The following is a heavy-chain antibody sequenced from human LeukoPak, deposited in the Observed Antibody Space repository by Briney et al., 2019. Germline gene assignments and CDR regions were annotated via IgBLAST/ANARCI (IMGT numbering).Heavy chain of an antibody. D-gene: IGHD4/OR15-4a*01. V-gene: IGHV1-18*01. Sequence: GASVKVSCKVSGYTFIRYGITWVRQAPGQGLEWMGWISASSGNTYYAEKVQGRVTMTTETSASTAYMELRRLRSDDTAVYYCARGYLKDYIEYWGQGTLVTVSS. J-gene: IGHJ4*02. CDR2: ISASSGNT. CDR1: GYTFIRYG. CDR3: ARGYLKDYIEY.